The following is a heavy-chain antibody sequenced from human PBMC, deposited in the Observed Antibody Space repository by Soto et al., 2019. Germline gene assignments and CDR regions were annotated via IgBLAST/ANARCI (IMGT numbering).Heavy chain of an antibody. D-gene: IGHD3-22*01. CDR3: ERSGSSGYYLDY. CDR2: ISAYNGNT. J-gene: IGHJ4*02. Sequence: QVQLVQSGAEVKEPGASVKVSCKASGYTFTSYGLNWVRQAPGQGLEWMGWISAYNGNTNYAQKFQGRVTMTTDKSTSTAYMELRSMRSDDTAVYYCERSGSSGYYLDYWGQGTLVTVSA. V-gene: IGHV1-18*01. CDR1: GYTFTSYG.